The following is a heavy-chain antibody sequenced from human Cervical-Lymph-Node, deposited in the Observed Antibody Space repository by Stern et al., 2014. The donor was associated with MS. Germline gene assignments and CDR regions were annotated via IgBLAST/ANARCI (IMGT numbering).Heavy chain of an antibody. V-gene: IGHV3-33*01. Sequence: VQLVESGGGVVQPGRSLRLSCAASGFAFSSYGMHWVRQAPGQGLAWVAVTWSDGTNKYYADSVKGRFTISRDNSKNTLYLQMNTLRAEDTAVYYCAREAPVEPAATDAFDIWGQGTMVAVSS. CDR3: AREAPVEPAATDAFDI. CDR2: TWSDGTNK. CDR1: GFAFSSYG. J-gene: IGHJ3*02. D-gene: IGHD2-2*01.